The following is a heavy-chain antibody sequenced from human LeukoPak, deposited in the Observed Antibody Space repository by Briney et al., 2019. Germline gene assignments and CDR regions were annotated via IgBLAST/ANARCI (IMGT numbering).Heavy chain of an antibody. CDR2: IIPIFGTA. CDR1: GGTFSSYA. CDR3: AKDHHLVVGP. J-gene: IGHJ5*01. D-gene: IGHD2-21*01. Sequence: GASVKVSCKASGGTFSSYAISWVRQAPGQGLEWMGGIIPIFGTADYAQKFQGRVTITTDESTSTAYMELSSLRSEDTAVYYCAKDHHLVVGPWGQGTPGNVSS. V-gene: IGHV1-69*05.